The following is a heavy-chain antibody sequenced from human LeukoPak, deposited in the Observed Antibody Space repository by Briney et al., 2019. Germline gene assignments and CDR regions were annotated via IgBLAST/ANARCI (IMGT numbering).Heavy chain of an antibody. CDR2: ISSSSSYI. Sequence: GGSLRLSCAASGFTFSSYSMNWVRQAPGKGLEWVSSISSSSSYIYYADSVKGRFTISRDNAKNSLYLQMNSLRAEDTAVYYCARVGGITGTNGFDYWGQGTLVTVSS. CDR1: GFTFSSYS. V-gene: IGHV3-21*01. CDR3: ARVGGITGTNGFDY. D-gene: IGHD1-7*01. J-gene: IGHJ4*02.